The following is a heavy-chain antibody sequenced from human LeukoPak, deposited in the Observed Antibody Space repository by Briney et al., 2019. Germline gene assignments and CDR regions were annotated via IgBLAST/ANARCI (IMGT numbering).Heavy chain of an antibody. Sequence: ASVKVSCKASGYTFTGYYMHWVRQAPGQGLEWMGWINPNSGGTNYAQKFQGRVTLTRDTSISTAYMELSRLRSDDTAVYYCARDSQAFCSGVSCLNYFDYWGQGTLVTVSS. V-gene: IGHV1-2*02. D-gene: IGHD2-15*01. CDR1: GYTFTGYY. CDR2: INPNSGGT. CDR3: ARDSQAFCSGVSCLNYFDY. J-gene: IGHJ4*02.